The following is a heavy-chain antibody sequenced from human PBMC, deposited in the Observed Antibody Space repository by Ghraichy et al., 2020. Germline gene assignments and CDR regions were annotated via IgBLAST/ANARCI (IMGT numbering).Heavy chain of an antibody. V-gene: IGHV1-8*01. CDR2: MNPNSGNT. CDR1: GYTFTSYD. Sequence: ASVKVSCKASGYTFTSYDVNWVRQATGQGLEWMGWMNPNSGNTGHAQKFQGRVTMTRNTSISTAYLELSSLRSEDTAGYYCAREGRGTAMASNDYWGQGTLVTVSS. D-gene: IGHD5-18*01. J-gene: IGHJ4*02. CDR3: AREGRGTAMASNDY.